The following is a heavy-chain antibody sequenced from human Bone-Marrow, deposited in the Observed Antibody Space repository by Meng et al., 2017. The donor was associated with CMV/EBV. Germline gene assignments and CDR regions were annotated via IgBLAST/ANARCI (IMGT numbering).Heavy chain of an antibody. CDR1: GFTFSDYT. CDR2: ISSSSTYI. V-gene: IGHV3-21*01. CDR3: AKVGTVVTPDGDY. D-gene: IGHD4-23*01. Sequence: GGSLRLSCAASGFTFSDYTMQWVRQAPGKGLEWVSSISSSSTYIFYAESVKGRFTISRDNAKESLYLQMNSLRAEDTAMYYCAKVGTVVTPDGDYWGQGTLVTVSS. J-gene: IGHJ4*02.